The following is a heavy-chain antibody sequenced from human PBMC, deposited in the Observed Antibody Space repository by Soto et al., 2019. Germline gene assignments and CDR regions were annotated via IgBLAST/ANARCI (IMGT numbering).Heavy chain of an antibody. Sequence: EVQLLESGGGLVQPGGSLRLSCAASGFTFSSYAMSWVRQAPGKGLEWVSAISGSGGSTYYADSVKGRFTISRDNSKNTLYLQMNSLRAEDTAVYYCAKDFEVQLWFTSGYYYMDVWGKGTTVTVSS. CDR1: GFTFSSYA. V-gene: IGHV3-23*01. CDR3: AKDFEVQLWFTSGYYYMDV. D-gene: IGHD5-18*01. J-gene: IGHJ6*03. CDR2: ISGSGGST.